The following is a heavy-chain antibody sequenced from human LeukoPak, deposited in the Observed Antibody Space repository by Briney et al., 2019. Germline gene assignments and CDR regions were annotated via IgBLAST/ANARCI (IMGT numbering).Heavy chain of an antibody. CDR2: IKQDGSEK. D-gene: IGHD2-2*01. CDR3: ARVGGVVPAMPLCFFDY. V-gene: IGHV3-7*01. CDR1: GFTFSSYW. Sequence: PGGSLRLSCAASGFTFSSYWMSWVRQAPGKGLEWVANIKQDGSEKYYVDSVKGRFTISRDNAKNSLYLQMNSPRAEDTAVYYCARVGGVVPAMPLCFFDYWGQGTLVTVSS. J-gene: IGHJ4*02.